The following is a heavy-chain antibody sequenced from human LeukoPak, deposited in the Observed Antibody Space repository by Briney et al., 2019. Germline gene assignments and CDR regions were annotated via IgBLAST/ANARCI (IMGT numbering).Heavy chain of an antibody. Sequence: GRSLRLSCAASGFTFSSYGMHWVRQAPGKGLEWVAVIWYDGSNRYYADSVKGRFTISRDNSKNTLYLQMNSLRSEDTAVYYCAKDPGIAAAGTDYYYYIDVWGKGTTVTLSS. J-gene: IGHJ6*03. CDR2: IWYDGSNR. CDR3: AKDPGIAAAGTDYYYYIDV. D-gene: IGHD6-13*01. V-gene: IGHV3-33*06. CDR1: GFTFSSYG.